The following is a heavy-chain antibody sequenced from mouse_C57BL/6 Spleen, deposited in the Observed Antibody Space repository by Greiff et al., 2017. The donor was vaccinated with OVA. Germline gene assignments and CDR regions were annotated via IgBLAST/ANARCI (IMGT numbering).Heavy chain of an antibody. CDR3: ARLYDGSHFDY. V-gene: IGHV1-59*01. CDR1: GYTFTSYW. Sequence: QVQLQQPGAELVRPGTSVKLSCKASGYTFTSYWMHWVKQRPGQGLEWIGVIDPSDSYTNYNQKFKGKATLTVDTTSSTAYMQLSSLTSEDSAVYYCARLYDGSHFDYWGQGTTLTVSS. J-gene: IGHJ2*01. D-gene: IGHD2-3*01. CDR2: IDPSDSYT.